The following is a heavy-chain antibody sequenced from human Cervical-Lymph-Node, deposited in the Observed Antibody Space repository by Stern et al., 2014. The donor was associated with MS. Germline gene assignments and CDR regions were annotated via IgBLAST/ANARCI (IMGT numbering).Heavy chain of an antibody. J-gene: IGHJ4*02. V-gene: IGHV4-61*02. D-gene: IGHD3-22*01. Sequence: QVQLQESGPGLVRPSQTLSLTCTVSGVSISSSFYYWNWIRQPAGKGLEWIGRMYSSGSTNYNPSLKSRVTISVDTSKNQVTLRLPSVTAADTAVYFCAREDYDSSGYYLDYWGQGDLVTVSS. CDR2: MYSSGST. CDR1: GVSISSSFYY. CDR3: AREDYDSSGYYLDY.